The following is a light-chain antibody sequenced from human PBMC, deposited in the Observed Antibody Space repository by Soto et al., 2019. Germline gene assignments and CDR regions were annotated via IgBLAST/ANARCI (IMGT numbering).Light chain of an antibody. CDR2: DVS. J-gene: IGLJ1*01. V-gene: IGLV2-14*03. CDR1: SSDVGGYNY. Sequence: QSALTQPASVSGSPGQSITISCTGTSSDVGGYNYVSWYQHHPGKAPKLMIYDVSNRPSGVSNRFSGSKSGNTASLTISGLQAEDEADYYCCSYAGSSTHVFGTGTKVTVL. CDR3: CSYAGSSTHV.